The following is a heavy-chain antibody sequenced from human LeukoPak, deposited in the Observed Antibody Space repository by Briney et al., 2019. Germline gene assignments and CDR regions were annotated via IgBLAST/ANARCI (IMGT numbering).Heavy chain of an antibody. CDR3: AKDRRAWNSSSCYYRLDY. V-gene: IGHV3-23*01. J-gene: IGHJ4*02. Sequence: GGSLRLSCAASEFTFSSYAMSWVRQAPGKGLEWVSAISDSGGSTYYADSVKGRFTVSRDNSKNTMYLQMNSLRAEGTAVYYCAKDRRAWNSSSCYYRLDYWGQRTVVTVPS. CDR2: ISDSGGST. CDR1: EFTFSSYA. D-gene: IGHD2-2*01.